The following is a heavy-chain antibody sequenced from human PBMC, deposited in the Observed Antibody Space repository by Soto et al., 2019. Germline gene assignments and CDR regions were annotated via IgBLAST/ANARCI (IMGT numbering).Heavy chain of an antibody. D-gene: IGHD2-2*01. CDR3: ARDFLVVVPADHHYYYYGMDV. Sequence: GGSLRLSCAASGFTFSSYAMHWVRQAPGKGLEWVAVISYDGSNKYYADSVKGRFTISRDNSKNTLYLQMNSLRAEDTAVYYCARDFLVVVPADHHYYYYGMDVWGQGTTVTVSS. J-gene: IGHJ6*02. V-gene: IGHV3-30-3*01. CDR2: ISYDGSNK. CDR1: GFTFSSYA.